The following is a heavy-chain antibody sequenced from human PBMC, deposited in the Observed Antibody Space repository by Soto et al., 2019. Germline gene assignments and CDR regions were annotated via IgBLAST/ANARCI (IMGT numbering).Heavy chain of an antibody. V-gene: IGHV3-23*01. CDR3: AKDGGLGWLPDQGDY. CDR1: GFTFSSYA. J-gene: IGHJ4*02. Sequence: EVQLLESGGGLVQPGGSLRLSCAASGFTFSSYAMSWVRQAPGKGLEWVSAISGSGGSTYYADSVKGRFTISRDNSKNTLYLQMNSLRAEDTTVYYCAKDGGLGWLPDQGDYWGQGTLVTVSS. D-gene: IGHD5-12*01. CDR2: ISGSGGST.